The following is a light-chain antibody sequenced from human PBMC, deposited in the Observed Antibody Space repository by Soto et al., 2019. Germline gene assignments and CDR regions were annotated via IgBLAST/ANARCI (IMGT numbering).Light chain of an antibody. CDR1: RSNIGTKT. CDR2: DNN. J-gene: IGLJ3*02. Sequence: QSVLIQPPSVSGAPGQRVTITCSGGRSNIGTKTVNWYQNLPGSAPKLVIYDNNRRPSGVPDRFSGSKSGTSASLAISGLQSEDGDHYYCATWDDSVKGRMFGGGTKVTVL. V-gene: IGLV1-44*01. CDR3: ATWDDSVKGRM.